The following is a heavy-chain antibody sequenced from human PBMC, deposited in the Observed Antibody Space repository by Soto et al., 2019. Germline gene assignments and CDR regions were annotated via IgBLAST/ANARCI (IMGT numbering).Heavy chain of an antibody. CDR1: GYTFTRYG. Sequence: ASVKVSCKASGYTFTRYGMNWVRQAPGQRIEWMGWIDAGNGKTKYSQKLQGRVTMTTDTSTSTAYMELRSLRSDDTAVYYCARRQWLVRPFDYWGQGTLVTVSS. CDR3: ARRQWLVRPFDY. J-gene: IGHJ4*02. V-gene: IGHV1-3*01. CDR2: IDAGNGKT. D-gene: IGHD6-19*01.